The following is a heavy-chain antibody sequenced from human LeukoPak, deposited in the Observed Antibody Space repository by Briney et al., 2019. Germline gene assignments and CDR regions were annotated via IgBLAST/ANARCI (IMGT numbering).Heavy chain of an antibody. D-gene: IGHD3-10*01. CDR2: LNPSGGGT. CDR3: ARGPPFGAGSTEVY. CDR1: GYTFTKYY. J-gene: IGHJ4*02. Sequence: ASVKVSCKASGYTFTKYYIHWVRQAPGQGLKWMGLLNPSGGGTTYAQKLQGRVTMTSDTSTSTVYMELTSLRSEDTAVYYCARGPPFGAGSTEVYWGQGTLVTVSS. V-gene: IGHV1-46*04.